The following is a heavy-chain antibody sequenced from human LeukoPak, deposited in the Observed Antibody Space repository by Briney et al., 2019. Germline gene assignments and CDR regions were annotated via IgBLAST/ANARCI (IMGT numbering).Heavy chain of an antibody. Sequence: SETLSLTCAVYGGSFSGSYWSWIRQPPGKGLEWLGEINHSGRPNYNPSLKSRVTISVDTSKNQFSLKLSSVTAADTAVYYCARGGITMVRGAEYWGQGTLVTVSS. J-gene: IGHJ4*02. CDR1: GGSFSGSY. V-gene: IGHV4-34*01. CDR3: ARGGITMVRGAEY. CDR2: INHSGRP. D-gene: IGHD3-10*01.